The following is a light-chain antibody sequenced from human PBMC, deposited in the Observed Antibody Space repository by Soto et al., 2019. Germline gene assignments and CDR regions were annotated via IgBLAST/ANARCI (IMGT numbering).Light chain of an antibody. Sequence: QSALTQPASVSGSPGQSIAISCTGTSSDVGGYNCVSWYQQHPGKAPKLMIYDVNNRPSGVSNRFSGSKSGNTASLTISGLQAEDEADYYCSSYTSSSTYVFXTGTKVTVL. J-gene: IGLJ1*01. V-gene: IGLV2-14*01. CDR1: SSDVGGYNC. CDR2: DVN. CDR3: SSYTSSSTYV.